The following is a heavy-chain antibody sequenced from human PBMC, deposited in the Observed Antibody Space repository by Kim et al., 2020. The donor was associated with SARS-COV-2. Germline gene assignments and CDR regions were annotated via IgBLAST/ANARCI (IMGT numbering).Heavy chain of an antibody. V-gene: IGHV1-2*02. J-gene: IGHJ3*01. CDR2: T. Sequence: TKYSGRFQGRVTMTRDTSISTVYMELSRLKSDDTAVYYCARGANTLSAFDLWGQGTMVTVSS. CDR3: ARGANTLSAFDL.